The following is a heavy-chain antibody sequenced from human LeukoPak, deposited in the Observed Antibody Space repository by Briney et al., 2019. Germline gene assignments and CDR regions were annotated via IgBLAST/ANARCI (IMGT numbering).Heavy chain of an antibody. D-gene: IGHD4-11*01. CDR3: ARHTVTTFSDWFDP. V-gene: IGHV3-21*01. J-gene: IGHJ5*02. Sequence: GGSLRLSCAASGFTFSSYAMSWVRQAPGKGLEWVSSISSSSSYIYYADSVKGRFTISRDNAKSSLYLQMNSLRAEDTAVYYCARHTVTTFSDWFDPWGQGTLVTVSS. CDR1: GFTFSSYA. CDR2: ISSSSSYI.